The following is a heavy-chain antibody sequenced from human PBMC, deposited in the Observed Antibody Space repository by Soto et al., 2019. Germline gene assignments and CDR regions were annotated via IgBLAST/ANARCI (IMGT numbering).Heavy chain of an antibody. CDR2: INPDNGNT. D-gene: IGHD2-8*02. CDR1: GFSFSDNL. Sequence: QVQLVQSGAEVRKPGASVNISCRASGFSFSDNLINWVRQAPGQSLEWMGWINPDNGNTRYSQTLQGRVTISRHSSASIAYVEVSALTSEATAVYCCARDILSVGPRANDACDVWGQGTMVTVSS. CDR3: ARDILSVGPRANDACDV. J-gene: IGHJ3*01. V-gene: IGHV1-3*01.